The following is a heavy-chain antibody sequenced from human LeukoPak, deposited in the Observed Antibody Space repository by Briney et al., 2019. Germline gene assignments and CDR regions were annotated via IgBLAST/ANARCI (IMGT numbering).Heavy chain of an antibody. CDR2: INPNSGGT. Sequence: ASVKVSCKASGYTFTGYYMHWVRQAPGQGLEWMGWINPNSGGTNYAQKFQGRVTMTRDTSISTAYMELSRLRSEDTAVYFCARDAVGAAITTSCMDVWGRGTAVTVSS. D-gene: IGHD6-13*01. CDR3: ARDAVGAAITTSCMDV. V-gene: IGHV1-2*02. J-gene: IGHJ6*03. CDR1: GYTFTGYY.